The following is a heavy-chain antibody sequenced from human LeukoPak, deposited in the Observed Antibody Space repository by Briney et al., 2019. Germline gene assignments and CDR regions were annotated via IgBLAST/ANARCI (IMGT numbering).Heavy chain of an antibody. CDR2: IHYSGST. CDR1: GGSISSYY. CDR3: ARRPPARTSNWFDP. D-gene: IGHD6-6*01. J-gene: IGHJ5*02. Sequence: SETLSLTCTVSGGSISSYYWSWIRQPPGKGLEWIGYIHYSGSTNYNPSLKSRVTISVDTSKNHFSLKLSSVTAADTAVYYCARRPPARTSNWFDPWGQGTLVTVSS. V-gene: IGHV4-59*12.